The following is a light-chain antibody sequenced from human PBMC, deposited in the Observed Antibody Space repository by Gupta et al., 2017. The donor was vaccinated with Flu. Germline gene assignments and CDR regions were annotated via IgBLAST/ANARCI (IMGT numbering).Light chain of an antibody. V-gene: IGKV4-1*01. CDR1: QNVLYSSNNKNY. CDR2: WAS. Sequence: DIVMTQSPDSLAVSLGERATINCKSSQNVLYSSNNKNYLAWYQQKPGQPPKLLIYWASTRESGVPDRFSGSGSGTDFTLTISSLQAEDVAVYYCQQYYTTSATFGGGTKVGIK. CDR3: QQYYTTSAT. J-gene: IGKJ4*01.